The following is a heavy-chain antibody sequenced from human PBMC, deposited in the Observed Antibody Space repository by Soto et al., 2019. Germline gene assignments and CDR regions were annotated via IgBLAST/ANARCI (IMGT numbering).Heavy chain of an antibody. J-gene: IGHJ6*02. CDR3: ARKGEWELPYYYYYGMDV. V-gene: IGHV3-33*01. Sequence: QVQLVESGGGVVQPGRSLRLSCAASGFTFSSYGMHWVRQAPGKGLEWVAVIWYDGSNKYYADSVKGRVTISRDNSKNTLDLQMNSLRAEDTAVYYCARKGEWELPYYYYYGMDVWGQGTTVTVSS. CDR2: IWYDGSNK. CDR1: GFTFSSYG. D-gene: IGHD1-26*01.